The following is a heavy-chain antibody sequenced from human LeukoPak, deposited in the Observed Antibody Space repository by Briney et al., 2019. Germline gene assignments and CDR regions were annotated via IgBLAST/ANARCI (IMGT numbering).Heavy chain of an antibody. CDR2: ISYDGSNK. CDR1: GFTFSGSA. CDR3: ARDTDSSSWYDYYYGMDV. V-gene: IGHV3-30-3*01. Sequence: AGGSLRLSCAASGFTFSGSAMHWVRQAPGKGLEWVAVISYDGSNKYYADSVKGRFTISRDNSKNTLYLQMNSLRAEDTAVYYCARDTDSSSWYDYYYGMDVWGQGTTVTVSS. J-gene: IGHJ6*02. D-gene: IGHD6-13*01.